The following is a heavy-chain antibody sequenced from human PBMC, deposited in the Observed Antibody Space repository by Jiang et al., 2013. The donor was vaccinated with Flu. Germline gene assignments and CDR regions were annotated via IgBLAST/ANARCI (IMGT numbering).Heavy chain of an antibody. CDR2: ISGRGGST. J-gene: IGHJ4*02. D-gene: IGHD3-16*01. CDR3: AKDQSSDYPWGSDY. Sequence: VQLLESGGGLVQPGGSLRLSCAASGFAFRSYAMSWVRQAPGKGLEWVSAISGRGGSTYYADSVRGRFTISRDNSKNTLYLQMNSLRAEDTAIYYCAKDQSSDYPWGSDYWGQGTLVTVSS. CDR1: GFAFRSYA. V-gene: IGHV3-23*01.